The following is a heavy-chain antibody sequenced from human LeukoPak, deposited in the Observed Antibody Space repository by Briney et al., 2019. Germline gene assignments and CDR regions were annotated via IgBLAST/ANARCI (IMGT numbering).Heavy chain of an antibody. D-gene: IGHD3-10*01. Sequence: AASVKVSCKASGYTFSDYDINGVRQAAGQGLGWMGWINPITGSTGYVQKFRGRIIITRDTSITTAFMELTSLTSDDTAIYYCARVKRFPTVWFDPWGQGTLVSVSS. CDR3: ARVKRFPTVWFDP. CDR1: GYTFSDYD. J-gene: IGHJ5*02. CDR2: INPITGST. V-gene: IGHV1-8*01.